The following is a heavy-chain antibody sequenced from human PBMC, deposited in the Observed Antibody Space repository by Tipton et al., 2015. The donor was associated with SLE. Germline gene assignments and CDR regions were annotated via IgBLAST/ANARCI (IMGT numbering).Heavy chain of an antibody. V-gene: IGHV5-51*01. D-gene: IGHD6-19*01. CDR3: ARPPSYSSGWYYFDY. J-gene: IGHJ4*02. Sequence: VQLVQSGAEVKKPGESLKISCKGSGYSFTSYWIGWVRQMPGKGLEWMGFIYPGDSDPRYSPSFQGQVTISADKSISTAYLQWSSLKASDTAMYYCARPPSYSSGWYYFDYWGQGTLVTVSS. CDR2: IYPGDSDP. CDR1: GYSFTSYW.